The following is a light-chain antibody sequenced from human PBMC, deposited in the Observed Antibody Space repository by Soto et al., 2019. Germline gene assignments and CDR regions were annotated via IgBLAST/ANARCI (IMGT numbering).Light chain of an antibody. CDR2: AAS. J-gene: IGKJ5*01. CDR3: QQASSLPLT. CDR1: QGINRW. V-gene: IGKV1-12*01. Sequence: DIQMTQSPSSVSASVGDRVTITCRASQGINRWLAWYQQQPGQAPKLLIYAASDLQGGVPSRFSGSGSGTEFTLTFNSLHPEDFATYFCQQASSLPLTFGQGTRLEIK.